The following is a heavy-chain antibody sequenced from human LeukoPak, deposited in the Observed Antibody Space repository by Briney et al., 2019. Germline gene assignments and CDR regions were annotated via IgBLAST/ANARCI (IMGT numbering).Heavy chain of an antibody. J-gene: IGHJ4*02. CDR1: GFTCSKYW. CDR3: ASSDYVWGTPFYFDF. Sequence: GGSLRLSCVASGFTCSKYWMHWVRQAPGKGLVWVSRIDIDGSSTIYADSVKGRFTISRDNANNSVYLQMNSLRAEDTAVYYCASSDYVWGTPFYFDFWGQGILVTVSS. CDR2: IDIDGSST. D-gene: IGHD3-16*01. V-gene: IGHV3-74*01.